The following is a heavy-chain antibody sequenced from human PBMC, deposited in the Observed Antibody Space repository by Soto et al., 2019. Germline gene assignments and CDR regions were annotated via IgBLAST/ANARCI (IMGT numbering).Heavy chain of an antibody. J-gene: IGHJ4*02. D-gene: IGHD3-3*01. CDR2: SIPIFGTA. Sequence: QVQLVQSGAEVKKPGSSVKVSCKASGGTFSSYAISWVRQAPGQGLEWMGGSIPIFGTANYAQKFQGRVTITADESTSTAYMELSSLRSEDTAVYYCARVGYDFWSGPFDYWGQGTLVTVSS. CDR1: GGTFSSYA. CDR3: ARVGYDFWSGPFDY. V-gene: IGHV1-69*12.